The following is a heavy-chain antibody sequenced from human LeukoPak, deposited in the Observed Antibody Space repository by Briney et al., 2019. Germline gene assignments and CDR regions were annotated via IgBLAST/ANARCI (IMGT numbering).Heavy chain of an antibody. D-gene: IGHD3-22*01. CDR2: ISAYNGNT. V-gene: IGHV1-18*01. CDR1: GYTFTSYG. CDR3: ARSDYYDSSGYYLSFDY. Sequence: GASVKVSCKASGYTFTSYGISWVRQAPGQGREWMGWISAYNGNTNYAQKLQGRVTMSTGTSTSTAYMELRSLRSDDTAVYYCARSDYYDSSGYYLSFDYWGQGTLVTVSS. J-gene: IGHJ4*02.